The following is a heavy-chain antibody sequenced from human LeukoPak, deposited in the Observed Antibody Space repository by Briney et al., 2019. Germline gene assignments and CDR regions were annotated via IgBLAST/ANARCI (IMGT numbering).Heavy chain of an antibody. V-gene: IGHV3-21*01. CDR3: ARALTTVTTPAGY. CDR2: ISSSSSYI. CDR1: GFTFSSYS. Sequence: GGSLRLSCAASGFTFSSYSMNWVRQAPGKGLEWVSSISSSSSYIYYADSVKGRFTISRDNAKNSLYLQMNSLRAEDTAVYYCARALTTVTTPAGYWGQGTLVTVSS. J-gene: IGHJ4*02. D-gene: IGHD4-17*01.